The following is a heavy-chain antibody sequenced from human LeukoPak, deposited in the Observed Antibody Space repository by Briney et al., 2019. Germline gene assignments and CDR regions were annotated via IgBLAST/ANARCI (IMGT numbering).Heavy chain of an antibody. CDR2: ISSSGSTI. Sequence: PGGSLRLSCVASGFTFSSYEMNWVRQAPGKGLEWVSYISSSGSTIHYADSVKGRFTISRDNSKSTLSLQMNSLRAEDTAVYYCTKDSSVPFGITDWGQGTLVTVSS. V-gene: IGHV3-48*03. J-gene: IGHJ4*02. D-gene: IGHD5/OR15-5a*01. CDR3: TKDSSVPFGITD. CDR1: GFTFSSYE.